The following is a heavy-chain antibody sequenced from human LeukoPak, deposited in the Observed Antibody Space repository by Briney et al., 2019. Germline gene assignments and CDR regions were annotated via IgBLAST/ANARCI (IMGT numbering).Heavy chain of an antibody. CDR2: ISSSSSYI. CDR3: ARGTTGTTLNWFDP. Sequence: PGGSLRLSCAASGFTFSSYSMNWVRQAPGKGLEWVSSISSSSSYIYYADSVKGRLTISRDNAKNSLYLQMNSLRAEDTAVYYCARGTTGTTLNWFDPWGQGTLVTVSS. D-gene: IGHD1-1*01. V-gene: IGHV3-21*01. J-gene: IGHJ5*02. CDR1: GFTFSSYS.